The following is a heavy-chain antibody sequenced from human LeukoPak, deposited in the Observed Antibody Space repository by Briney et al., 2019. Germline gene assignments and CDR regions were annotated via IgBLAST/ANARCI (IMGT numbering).Heavy chain of an antibody. V-gene: IGHV1-2*02. CDR3: ARVVGYSSSWYDY. J-gene: IGHJ4*02. CDR1: GYTFTSYD. CDR2: INPNSGGT. D-gene: IGHD6-13*01. Sequence: ASVKVSCKASGYTFTSYDINWVRQAPGQGLEWMGWINPNSGGTNYAQKFQGRVTMTRDTSISTAYMELSRLRSDDTAVYYCARVVGYSSSWYDYWGQGTLVTVSS.